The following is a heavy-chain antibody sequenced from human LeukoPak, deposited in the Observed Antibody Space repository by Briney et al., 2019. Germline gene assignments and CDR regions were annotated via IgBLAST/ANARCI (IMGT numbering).Heavy chain of an antibody. D-gene: IGHD2-21*02. CDR2: MQIAGDT. CDR1: GFTFSIYD. J-gene: IGHJ3*01. Sequence: GGSLRLSCSASGFTFSIYDIQWVRQVPGKGLEWVSAMQIAGDTYYPGSGEGRFTISREHTKNSLYLQMNRLRAGDADMYYCARGMLTAHAFDLWGQGTMVTVSS. V-gene: IGHV3-13*01. CDR3: ARGMLTAHAFDL.